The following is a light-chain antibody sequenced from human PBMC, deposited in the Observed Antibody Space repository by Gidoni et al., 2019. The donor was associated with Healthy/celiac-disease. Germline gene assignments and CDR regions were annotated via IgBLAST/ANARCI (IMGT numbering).Light chain of an antibody. J-gene: IGKJ2*01. CDR1: KSISSW. CDR3: QQYNSYSMYT. Sequence: DIQMSQYPSTLSASVGDRVTITCRASKSISSWLAWYQQKPGKAPKLLIYNASSLESGVPSRFSGSGSGTEFTLTISSLQPDDCATYYCQQYNSYSMYTFGQGTKLEIK. CDR2: NAS. V-gene: IGKV1-5*03.